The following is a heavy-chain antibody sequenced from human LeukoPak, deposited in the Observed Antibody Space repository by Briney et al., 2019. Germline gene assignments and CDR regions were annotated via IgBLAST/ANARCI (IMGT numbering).Heavy chain of an antibody. CDR1: GGSISSYY. J-gene: IGHJ4*02. CDR3: ARRRYGNEDY. Sequence: KPSETLSLTCTVSGGSISSYYWSWIRQPPGKGLEWIGYIYYSGSTNYNPSLKSRVTMSVDTAKNQFSLKMSSVTAADTAVYYCARRRYGNEDYWGQGTLVTVSS. D-gene: IGHD3-16*01. CDR2: IYYSGST. V-gene: IGHV4-59*08.